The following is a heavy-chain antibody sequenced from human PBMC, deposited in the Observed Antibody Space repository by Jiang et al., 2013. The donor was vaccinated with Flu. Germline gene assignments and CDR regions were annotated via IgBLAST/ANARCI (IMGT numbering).Heavy chain of an antibody. CDR2: RSSSGSTI. CDR3: ARERVLQLQRGFDY. J-gene: IGHJ4*02. V-gene: IGHV3-11*01. Sequence: YRSSSGSTISYADSVEGRFTISRDNAKNSLYLQMNSLRAEDTAVYYCARERVLQLQRGFDYWGQGTLVTVSS. D-gene: IGHD1-1*01.